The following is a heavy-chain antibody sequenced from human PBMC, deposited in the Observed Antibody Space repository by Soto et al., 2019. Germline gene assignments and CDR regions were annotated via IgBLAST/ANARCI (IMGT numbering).Heavy chain of an antibody. D-gene: IGHD6-13*01. Sequence: QVQLQESGPGLVKPSQTLSLTCTVSGGSISSGGYYWSWIRQHTGKGLEWIGYIYYSGSTYYNPSLKSRVTISVDTSKNQFSLKLSSVTAADTAVYYCARVCRGRIAAAGTTRGDYWGQGTLVTVSS. V-gene: IGHV4-31*03. CDR2: IYYSGST. CDR1: GGSISSGGYY. CDR3: ARVCRGRIAAAGTTRGDY. J-gene: IGHJ4*02.